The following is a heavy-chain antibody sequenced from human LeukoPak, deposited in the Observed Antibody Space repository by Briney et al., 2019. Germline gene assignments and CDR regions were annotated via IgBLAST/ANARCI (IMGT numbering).Heavy chain of an antibody. D-gene: IGHD5-18*01. CDR3: ARVRGFGPDTAMAY. Sequence: SETLSVTCAVYGGSFSGDYWSCIRQPPGKGLEWIGKINHSGSTNYNPSLKSRVTISVDTSKNQFSLKLSSVTAADTAVYYCARVRGFGPDTAMAYWGQGTLVTVSS. J-gene: IGHJ4*02. V-gene: IGHV4-34*01. CDR2: INHSGST. CDR1: GGSFSGDY.